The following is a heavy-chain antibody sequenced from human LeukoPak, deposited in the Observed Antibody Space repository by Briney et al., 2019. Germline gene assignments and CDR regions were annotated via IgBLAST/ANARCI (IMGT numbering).Heavy chain of an antibody. CDR2: IYYSGST. Sequence: SETLSLTCTVSGGSISSYYWSWIRQPPGKGLEWIGYIYYSGSTNYNPSLKSRVTISVKTSKNQLSLKVSSVTAADTAVFYCARDPDFWTGYYYFDYWGQGTLVTVSS. J-gene: IGHJ4*02. D-gene: IGHD3/OR15-3a*01. CDR1: GGSISSYY. CDR3: ARDPDFWTGYYYFDY. V-gene: IGHV4-59*12.